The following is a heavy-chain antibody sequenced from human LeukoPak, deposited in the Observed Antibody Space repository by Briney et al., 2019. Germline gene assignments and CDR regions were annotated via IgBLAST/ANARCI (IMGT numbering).Heavy chain of an antibody. D-gene: IGHD2-15*01. CDR3: ATVKRDCSGGTCYSYDY. CDR2: ISSNGDFT. J-gene: IGHJ4*02. Sequence: GGSLRLSCVASRFTFNTYAVNWVRQAPGKGLEWVSAISSNGDFTYYADSVRGRFTISRDNSKNTVFLQMNGLRADDRAVYYCATVKRDCSGGTCYSYDYWGQGTLVTASS. CDR1: RFTFNTYA. V-gene: IGHV3-23*01.